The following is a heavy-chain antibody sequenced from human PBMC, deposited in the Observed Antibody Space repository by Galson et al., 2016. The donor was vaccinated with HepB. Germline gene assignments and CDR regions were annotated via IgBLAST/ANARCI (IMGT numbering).Heavy chain of an antibody. CDR2: IYNSGST. CDR1: GDSVSSSGYY. J-gene: IGHJ5*01. V-gene: IGHV4-39*01. Sequence: SETLSLTCSVSGDSVSSSGYYWGWIRQPPGKGLEWIANIYNSGSTFYNPSLRSRVTISVDTSKNQFSLKMTSMTAADMAVYYCARWVTVTSRSWFDPWGRGTLVTVSS. CDR3: ARWVTVTSRSWFDP. D-gene: IGHD4-17*01.